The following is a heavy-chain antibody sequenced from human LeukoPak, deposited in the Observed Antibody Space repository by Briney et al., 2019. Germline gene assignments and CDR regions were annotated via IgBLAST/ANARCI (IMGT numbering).Heavy chain of an antibody. CDR1: GYTFTSYG. D-gene: IGHD5-18*01. CDR3: ARNVDTAMVWDY. J-gene: IGHJ4*02. CDR2: ISTYNGNT. V-gene: IGHV1-18*01. Sequence: ASVKVSCKASGYTFTSYGISWVRQAPGQGLEWMGWISTYNGNTNYAQKLQGRVTMTTDTSTSTAYMELRSLRSDDTAVYYCARNVDTAMVWDYWGQGTLVTVSS.